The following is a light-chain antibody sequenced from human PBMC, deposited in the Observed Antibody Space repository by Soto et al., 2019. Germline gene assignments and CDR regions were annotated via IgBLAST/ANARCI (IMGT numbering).Light chain of an antibody. J-gene: IGKJ1*01. CDR3: QQYNSYPWT. CDR1: QSISNR. V-gene: IGKV1-5*01. Sequence: DIQMTQSPSTLSASVGDGVTITCRASQSISNRLAWYQQKPGEAPKYLIYDASTLDSGAPSRFSGSGSGTGFTLSISSLQPDDFATYYCQQYNSYPWTFGQGTKVEI. CDR2: DAS.